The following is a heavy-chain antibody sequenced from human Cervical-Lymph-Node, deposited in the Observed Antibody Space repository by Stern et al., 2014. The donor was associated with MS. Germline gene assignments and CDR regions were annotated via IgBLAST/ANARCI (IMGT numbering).Heavy chain of an antibody. J-gene: IGHJ3*02. Sequence: QVQLGQSGAEVKKPGSSVKVSCKASGGTFSSFTIAWVRQAPGQGLEWMGEIIPMFGTAKYAQRFQGRVTITADKSTSTAYMELSSLRSEDTAVYYCARTDYYDSSGYYDDAFDIWGQGTMVTVSS. D-gene: IGHD3-22*01. V-gene: IGHV1-69*06. CDR1: GGTFSSFT. CDR3: ARTDYYDSSGYYDDAFDI. CDR2: IIPMFGTA.